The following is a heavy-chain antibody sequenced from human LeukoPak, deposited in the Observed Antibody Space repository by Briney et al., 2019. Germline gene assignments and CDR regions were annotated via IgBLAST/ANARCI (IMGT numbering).Heavy chain of an antibody. V-gene: IGHV3-23*01. D-gene: IGHD1-26*01. CDR1: GFTVSSNY. CDR2: ISGSGGST. CDR3: AKNGVGSTWGNYFDY. J-gene: IGHJ4*02. Sequence: GGSLRLSCAASGFTVSSNYMSWVRQAPGKGLEWVSAISGSGGSTYYAESVKGRFTISRDNSKNTLYLQMNSLRAEDTAVYYCAKNGVGSTWGNYFDYWGQGTLVTVSS.